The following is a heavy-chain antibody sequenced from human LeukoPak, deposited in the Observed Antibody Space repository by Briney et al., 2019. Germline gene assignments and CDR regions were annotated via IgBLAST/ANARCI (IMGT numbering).Heavy chain of an antibody. Sequence: AGGSLRLPCAVSGFTFSSYAMNWVRQAPGKGLEWVSGISGSGAGTYYADSVKGRLTISRDNSRNTLYLQMNSLKAEDTAVYYCAKMVREFYTISYYFDYWGQGTLVTVSS. CDR1: GFTFSSYA. V-gene: IGHV3-23*01. J-gene: IGHJ4*02. D-gene: IGHD2-8*01. CDR3: AKMVREFYTISYYFDY. CDR2: ISGSGAGT.